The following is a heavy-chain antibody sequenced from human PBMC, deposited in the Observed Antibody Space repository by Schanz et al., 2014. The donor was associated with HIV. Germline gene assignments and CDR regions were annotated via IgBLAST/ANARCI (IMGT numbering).Heavy chain of an antibody. Sequence: VQLVESGGGVVQPGRSLRLSCAGSGFTFSSYWMHWVRQAPGKGLVWVSRINSDGSSTSYADSVKGRFTISRDNSKNTWYLQMNSLRAEDTAMYFCARETGGSGWYTLDYWGQGTLIAVSS. CDR2: INSDGSST. J-gene: IGHJ4*02. CDR1: GFTFSSYW. CDR3: ARETGGSGWYTLDY. D-gene: IGHD6-19*01. V-gene: IGHV3-74*01.